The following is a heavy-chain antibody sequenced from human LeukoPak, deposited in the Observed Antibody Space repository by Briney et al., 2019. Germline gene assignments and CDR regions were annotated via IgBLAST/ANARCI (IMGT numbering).Heavy chain of an antibody. CDR1: GFTFSDFA. V-gene: IGHV3-23*01. CDR2: ISGSAGST. CDR3: ARDPKYYDFWSGYYPGGFDY. Sequence: GGTLRLSCAASGFTFSDFAMNWVRQAPGKGLEWVSSISGSAGSTYSAEFVMGRFTIYRDNAKNALFLQMNSLRAEDTAVYYCARDPKYYDFWSGYYPGGFDYWGQGTLVTVSS. J-gene: IGHJ4*02. D-gene: IGHD3-3*01.